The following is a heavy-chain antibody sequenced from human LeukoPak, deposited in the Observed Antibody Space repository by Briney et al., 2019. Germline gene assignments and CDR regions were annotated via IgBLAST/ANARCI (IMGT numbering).Heavy chain of an antibody. CDR2: IYPGDSDT. CDR1: GYSFNSYW. V-gene: IGHV5-51*01. D-gene: IGHD3-16*01. J-gene: IGHJ2*01. CDR3: ARHVSGSLPQWYFDL. Sequence: GESLKISCKGSGYSFNSYWIGWVRQMPGKGLEWMGIIYPGDSDTRYSPSFQGQVTISADKSISTAYLQWSSLKASDTAMYYCARHVSGSLPQWYFDLWGRGTLVTVSS.